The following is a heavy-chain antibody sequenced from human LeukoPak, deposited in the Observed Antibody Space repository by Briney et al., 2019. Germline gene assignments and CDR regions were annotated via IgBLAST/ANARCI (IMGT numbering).Heavy chain of an antibody. J-gene: IGHJ6*02. Sequence: GGSLRLSCAASGFTFSSYEMNWVRQAPGKGLQWVSDISSSGSTIYYADSVKGRFTISRDNAKNSLYLQMNSLRAEDTAIYYCARMRPYSSTLYSYYGWDVWGQGTTVTVSS. D-gene: IGHD6-13*01. V-gene: IGHV3-48*03. CDR1: GFTFSSYE. CDR3: ARMRPYSSTLYSYYGWDV. CDR2: ISSSGSTI.